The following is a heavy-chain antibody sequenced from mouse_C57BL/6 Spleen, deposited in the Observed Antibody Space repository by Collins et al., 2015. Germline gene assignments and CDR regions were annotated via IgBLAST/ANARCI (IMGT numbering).Heavy chain of an antibody. J-gene: IGHJ4*01. Sequence: QVQLQQSGAELVRPGVSVKISCKGSGYTFTDYAMHWVKQSHAKSLEWIGVISTYYGDASYNQKFKGKATMTVDKSSSTAYMELARLTSEDSAIYYCASGKRGYGNSHYYAMDYWGQGTSVTVSS. CDR3: ASGKRGYGNSHYYAMDY. D-gene: IGHD2-10*02. CDR2: ISTYYGDA. CDR1: GYTFTDYA. V-gene: IGHV1S137*01.